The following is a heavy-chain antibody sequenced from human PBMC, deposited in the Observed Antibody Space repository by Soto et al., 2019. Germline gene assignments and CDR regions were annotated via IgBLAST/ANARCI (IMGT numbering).Heavy chain of an antibody. CDR2: IYSGGST. D-gene: IGHD5-12*01. CDR1: GFTVSSIY. CDR3: ARGLYSGWHYFDY. V-gene: IGHV3-66*01. J-gene: IGHJ4*02. Sequence: EVQLVESGGGLVQPGGSLRLSCAASGFTVSSIYMSWVRQVPGKGLEWVSVIYSGGSTYYADSVKGRFTISRDNSKNTLYLQMNSLRAEDTAVYYCARGLYSGWHYFDYWGQGTLVTVSS.